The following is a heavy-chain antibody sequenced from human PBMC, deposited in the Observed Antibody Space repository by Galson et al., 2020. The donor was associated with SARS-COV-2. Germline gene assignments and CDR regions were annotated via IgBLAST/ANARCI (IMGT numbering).Heavy chain of an antibody. J-gene: IGHJ4*02. CDR3: ARDDLGWPADY. CDR1: GYTFTSYG. CDR2: INPYNGNT. Sequence: ASVKVSCKTSGYTFTSYGIIWVRQAPGQGLEWMGWINPYNGNTKYAQKFQGRLTMTTDTSTSTASMELRSLRSDDTAVYYCARDDLGWPADYWGQGALVTVSS. V-gene: IGHV1-18*01.